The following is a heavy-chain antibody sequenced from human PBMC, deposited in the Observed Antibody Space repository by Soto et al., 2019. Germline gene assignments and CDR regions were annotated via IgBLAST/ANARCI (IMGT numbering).Heavy chain of an antibody. J-gene: IGHJ6*03. Sequence: SETLSLTCTVSGGSISSSSYYWGWIRQPPGKGLEWIGSIYYSGSTYYNPSLKSRVTISVDTSKNQFSLKLSSVTAADTAVYYCARWAGTGYYYYYMDVWGKGTTVTVSS. CDR1: GGSISSSSYY. CDR3: ARWAGTGYYYYYMDV. CDR2: IYYSGST. V-gene: IGHV4-39*01. D-gene: IGHD6-19*01.